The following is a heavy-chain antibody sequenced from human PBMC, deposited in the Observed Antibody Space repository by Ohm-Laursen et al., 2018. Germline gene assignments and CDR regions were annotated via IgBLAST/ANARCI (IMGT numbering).Heavy chain of an antibody. V-gene: IGHV1-2*02. CDR2: MSPNSGGT. J-gene: IGHJ4*02. CDR1: GYTFTNYY. CDR3: AREGSDAVTTHY. D-gene: IGHD4-17*01. Sequence: ASVKVSCKASGYTFTNYYMHWVRQAPGQGLEWMGWMSPNSGGTNYAQKFQGRVTMTRDTSINTAYMELSGLRSDDTAVYYCAREGSDAVTTHYWGQGTLITVSS.